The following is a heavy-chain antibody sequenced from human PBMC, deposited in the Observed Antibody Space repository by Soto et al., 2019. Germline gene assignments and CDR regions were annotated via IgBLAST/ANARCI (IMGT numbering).Heavy chain of an antibody. CDR2: ISGSGGST. CDR3: AKDKRLSPDGWFDP. V-gene: IGHV3-23*01. J-gene: IGHJ5*02. Sequence: GRLLRLSCAASGFTFSSYAMSWVRKAPGKGLEWVSAISGSGGSTYYADSVKGRFTISRDNSKNTLYLQMNSLRAEDTSVYYCAKDKRLSPDGWFDPWGQGTLVTVSS. CDR1: GFTFSSYA.